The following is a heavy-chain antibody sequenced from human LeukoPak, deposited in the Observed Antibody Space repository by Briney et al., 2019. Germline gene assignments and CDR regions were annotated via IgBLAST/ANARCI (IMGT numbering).Heavy chain of an antibody. Sequence: GASVKVSCKASGYTFTSYGISWVRQAPGQGLEWMGWISAYNGNTNYAQKLQGRVTMTTDTSTSKAYMELRSLRSDDTAVYYCARDRDCSSTSCYRWFDPWGQGTLVTVSS. D-gene: IGHD2-2*01. CDR1: GYTFTSYG. CDR2: ISAYNGNT. V-gene: IGHV1-18*01. J-gene: IGHJ5*02. CDR3: ARDRDCSSTSCYRWFDP.